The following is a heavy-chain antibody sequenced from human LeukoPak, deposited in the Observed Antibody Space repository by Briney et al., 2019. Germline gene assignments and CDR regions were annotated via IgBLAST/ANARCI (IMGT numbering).Heavy chain of an antibody. CDR3: AKGLETESRLDS. V-gene: IGHV3-23*01. J-gene: IGHJ4*02. Sequence: GGTLRLSRAASGFTFSSYGMSWVRQAPGRGLEWVSAISGSGAGTYYADSVKGRFTISRDNSKNTLFLQMNSLRAEDTALYYCAKGLETESRLDSWGQGTLVTVSS. CDR2: ISGSGAGT. D-gene: IGHD1-1*01. CDR1: GFTFSSYG.